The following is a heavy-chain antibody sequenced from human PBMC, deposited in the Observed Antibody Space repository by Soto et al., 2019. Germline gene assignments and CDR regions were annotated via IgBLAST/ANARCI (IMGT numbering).Heavy chain of an antibody. J-gene: IGHJ4*02. Sequence: PSETLSLTCAVYGVSFSGYYWSWIRQPPGKGLEWIGEINHSGSTNYNPSLKSRVTISVDTSKNQFSLKLSSVTAADTAVYYCARYQYDILTGYYIRRRGGFDYWGQGTLVTVSS. CDR3: ARYQYDILTGYYIRRRGGFDY. V-gene: IGHV4-34*01. CDR2: INHSGST. D-gene: IGHD3-9*01. CDR1: GVSFSGYY.